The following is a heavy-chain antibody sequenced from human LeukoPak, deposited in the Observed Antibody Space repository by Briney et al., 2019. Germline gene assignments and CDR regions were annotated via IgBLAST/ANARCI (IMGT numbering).Heavy chain of an antibody. D-gene: IGHD3-3*01. CDR2: ISAYNGNT. V-gene: IGHV1-18*01. Sequence: ASVKVSCKVSGYTFTSYGISWVRQAPGQGLEWMGWISAYNGNTNYAQKLQGRVTMTTDTSTSTAYMELRSLRSDDTAVYYCARDPYYDFWSAQTREVNWFDPWGQGTLVTVSS. CDR1: GYTFTSYG. J-gene: IGHJ5*02. CDR3: ARDPYYDFWSAQTREVNWFDP.